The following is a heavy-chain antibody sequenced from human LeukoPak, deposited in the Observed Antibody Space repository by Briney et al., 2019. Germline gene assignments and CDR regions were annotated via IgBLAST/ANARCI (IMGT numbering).Heavy chain of an antibody. J-gene: IGHJ4*02. CDR3: ARGGSGIEY. CDR1: GFTFSSYW. D-gene: IGHD3-10*01. Sequence: GGSLRLSCAASGFTFSSYWMYWVRQAPGKGLVWVSRTNSGGSSSGYADSVKGRFTISRDNAKNTLYLQMNSLRAEDTALYYCARGGSGIEYWGQGTLVTVSS. V-gene: IGHV3-74*01. CDR2: TNSGGSSS.